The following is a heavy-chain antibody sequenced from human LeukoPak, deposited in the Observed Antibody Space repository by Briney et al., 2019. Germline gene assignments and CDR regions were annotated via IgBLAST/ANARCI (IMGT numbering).Heavy chain of an antibody. J-gene: IGHJ4*02. D-gene: IGHD3-9*01. Sequence: GGSLRLSCAASGFTFSSYSMNWVHQAPGKGLEWVSSISSSSSYIYYADSVKGRFTISRDNAKNSLYLQMNSLRAEDTAVYYCARDPDYVLRYFDWLFPDYWGQGTLVTVSS. CDR2: ISSSSSYI. CDR3: ARDPDYVLRYFDWLFPDY. V-gene: IGHV3-21*01. CDR1: GFTFSSYS.